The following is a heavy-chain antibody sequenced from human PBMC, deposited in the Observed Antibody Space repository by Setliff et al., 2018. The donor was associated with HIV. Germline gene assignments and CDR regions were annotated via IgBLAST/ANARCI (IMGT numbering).Heavy chain of an antibody. Sequence: SETLSLTCIVSGGSISGSSYYWGWIRQSPGKGLEWIGNMYYSGSTYYNPSLKSRVTISVDTSKNHLSLKLTSVTAADAAVYYCASRVYYYDSSGYLREEGFDPWGQGTLVTVSS. V-gene: IGHV4-39*02. J-gene: IGHJ5*02. D-gene: IGHD3-22*01. CDR1: GGSISGSSYY. CDR3: ASRVYYYDSSGYLREEGFDP. CDR2: MYYSGST.